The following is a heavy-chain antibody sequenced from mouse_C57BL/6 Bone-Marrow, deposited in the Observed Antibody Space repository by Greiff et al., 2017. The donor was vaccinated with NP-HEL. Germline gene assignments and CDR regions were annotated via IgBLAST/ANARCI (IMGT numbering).Heavy chain of an antibody. D-gene: IGHD1-1*01. CDR2: IDPSDSYT. V-gene: IGHV1-69*01. J-gene: IGHJ1*03. CDR1: GYTFTSYW. Sequence: QLQQPGAELVMPGASVKLSCKASGYTFTSYWMHWVKQRPGQGLEWIGEIDPSDSYTNYNQKFKGKSTLTVDKSSSTAYMQLSSLTSEDSAVYYCARNYYYGSSPRYFDVWGTGTTVTVSS. CDR3: ARNYYYGSSPRYFDV.